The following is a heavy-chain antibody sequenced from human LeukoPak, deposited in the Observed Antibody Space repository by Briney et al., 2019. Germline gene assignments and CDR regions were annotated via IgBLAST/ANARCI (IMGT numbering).Heavy chain of an antibody. J-gene: IGHJ6*02. Sequence: GGSRRLSCAASGFTFSSYGMHWVRQAPAKGLEWVAVIWYDGSNKYYADSVKGRFTISRDNSKNTLYLQMNSLRAEDTAVYYCARDNNDFWSGYHNKGGIPYYYYGMDVWGQGTTVTVSS. CDR2: IWYDGSNK. D-gene: IGHD3-3*01. CDR1: GFTFSSYG. V-gene: IGHV3-33*01. CDR3: ARDNNDFWSGYHNKGGIPYYYYGMDV.